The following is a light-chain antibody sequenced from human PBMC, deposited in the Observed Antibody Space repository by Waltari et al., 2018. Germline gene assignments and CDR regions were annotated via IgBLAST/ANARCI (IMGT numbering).Light chain of an antibody. J-gene: IGKJ2*01. V-gene: IGKV3-11*01. CDR3: QQRSNWPPAT. Sequence: EIVLTQSPATLSLSPGERATLSCRASQSVGSYLAWYQQKPGQAPRLLIYDASNRATGIPARFSGSGSVTDFTLTISSLEPEDFAVYYCQQRSNWPPATFGQGTKLEI. CDR1: QSVGSY. CDR2: DAS.